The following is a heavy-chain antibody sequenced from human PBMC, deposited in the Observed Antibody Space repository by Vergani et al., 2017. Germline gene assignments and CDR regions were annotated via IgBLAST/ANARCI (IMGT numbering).Heavy chain of an antibody. Sequence: QEQLVESGGGVVQPGRSLRLSCAASGFTFSSYGMHWVRQAPGKGLEWVAVISYDGSNKYYADSVKGRFTISRDNSKNTVYLQMNSLRAEDTAVYDCAREPRPSANYVDYWGQGTLVTVSS. CDR1: GFTFSSYG. D-gene: IGHD6-25*01. V-gene: IGHV3-30*03. CDR3: AREPRPSANYVDY. CDR2: ISYDGSNK. J-gene: IGHJ4*02.